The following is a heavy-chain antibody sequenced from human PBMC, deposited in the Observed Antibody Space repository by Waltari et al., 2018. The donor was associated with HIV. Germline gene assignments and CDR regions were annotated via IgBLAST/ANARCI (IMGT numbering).Heavy chain of an antibody. CDR3: ARDPYSSGSGTYFDY. Sequence: EVQLVESGGGLVQPGGSLRLSCAASGFTFSSYWMSWVRQAPGKGLEWVANIKQDGSEKYYVDSGKGRFTISRDNAKNSLYLQMNSLRAEDTAVYYCARDPYSSGSGTYFDYWGQGTLVTVSS. D-gene: IGHD6-19*01. CDR2: IKQDGSEK. V-gene: IGHV3-7*01. CDR1: GFTFSSYW. J-gene: IGHJ4*02.